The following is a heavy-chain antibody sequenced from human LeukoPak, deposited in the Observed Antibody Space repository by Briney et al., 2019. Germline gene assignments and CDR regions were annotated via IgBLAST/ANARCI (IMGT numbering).Heavy chain of an antibody. V-gene: IGHV4-39*07. D-gene: IGHD3-3*01. CDR3: ARAGYFDFWSGYDGWFDP. J-gene: IGHJ5*02. CDR1: GVSISSSSHC. Sequence: AETLSLTCTVSGVSISSSSHCWGWLGQSPQKGLEWIVSIYYSGSTYNNPSLKSRVTISVDTSKNQFSLKLNSVTAADTAVYYCARAGYFDFWSGYDGWFDPWGQGTLVTVSS. CDR2: IYYSGST.